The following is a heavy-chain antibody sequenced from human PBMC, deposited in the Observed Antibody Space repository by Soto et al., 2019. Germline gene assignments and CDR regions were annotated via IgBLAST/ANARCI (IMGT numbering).Heavy chain of an antibody. D-gene: IGHD3-10*01. Sequence: SETLSLTCAVYGGSFSGYYWSWIRQPPGKGLEWIGEINHSGSTNYNPSLKSRVTMSVDTSKNQFSLKLSSVTAADTAVYYCAREGAMVRGVLYYYYYYGMDVWGQGTTVTVSS. CDR1: GGSFSGYY. CDR3: AREGAMVRGVLYYYYYYGMDV. CDR2: INHSGST. J-gene: IGHJ6*02. V-gene: IGHV4-34*01.